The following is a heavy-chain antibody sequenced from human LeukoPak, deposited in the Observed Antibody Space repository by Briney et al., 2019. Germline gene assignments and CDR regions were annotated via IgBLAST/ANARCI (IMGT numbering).Heavy chain of an antibody. Sequence: GAAVKVSCKASGYTFTGYYMHWVRQAPGQGLEWMGWINPNSGGTNYAQKFQGRVTMTRDTSISTAYMELSRLRSDDTAVYYCARVVYSSGWSDYWGQGTLVTVSS. D-gene: IGHD6-19*01. J-gene: IGHJ4*02. CDR2: INPNSGGT. CDR3: ARVVYSSGWSDY. V-gene: IGHV1-2*02. CDR1: GYTFTGYY.